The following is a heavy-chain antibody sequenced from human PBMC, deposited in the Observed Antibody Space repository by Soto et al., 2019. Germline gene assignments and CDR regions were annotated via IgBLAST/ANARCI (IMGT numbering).Heavy chain of an antibody. Sequence: GGSLRLSCAASGFTFSSYSMNWVRQAPGKGLEWVSYISSSSSTIYYADSVKGRFTISRDNAKNSLYLQMNSLRAEDTAVYYCASLYYYDSRGYYYGMDVWGQGTTVTVSS. CDR1: GFTFSSYS. CDR3: ASLYYYDSRGYYYGMDV. V-gene: IGHV3-48*01. J-gene: IGHJ6*02. D-gene: IGHD3-22*01. CDR2: ISSSSSTI.